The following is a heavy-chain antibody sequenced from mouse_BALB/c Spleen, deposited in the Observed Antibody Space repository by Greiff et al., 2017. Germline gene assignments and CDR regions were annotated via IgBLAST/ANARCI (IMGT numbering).Heavy chain of an antibody. V-gene: IGHV5-9-4*01. Sequence: EVMLVESGGGLVKPGGSLKLSCAASGFTFSSYAMSWVRQSPEKRLEWVAEISSGGSYTYYPDTVTGRFTISRDNAKNTLYLEMSSLRSEDTAMYYCARNYYGSSYVFMDYWGQGTSVTVSS. J-gene: IGHJ4*01. CDR1: GFTFSSYA. CDR2: ISSGGSYT. D-gene: IGHD1-1*01. CDR3: ARNYYGSSYVFMDY.